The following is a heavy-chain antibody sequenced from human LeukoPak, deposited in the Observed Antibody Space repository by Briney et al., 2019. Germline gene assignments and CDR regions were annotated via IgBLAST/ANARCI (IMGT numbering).Heavy chain of an antibody. D-gene: IGHD2-2*01. CDR1: GWSFNDYY. Sequence: SETLSLTCAVYGWSFNDYYWNWIRQPPGKGPEWSGEINARGDTNYNPSLKSRVTISVDTSKKQFSLRLTSMIAADTALYYCARGQVPAARGYNWFDHWGQGTLVTVSS. V-gene: IGHV4-34*01. CDR2: INARGDT. CDR3: ARGQVPAARGYNWFDH. J-gene: IGHJ5*02.